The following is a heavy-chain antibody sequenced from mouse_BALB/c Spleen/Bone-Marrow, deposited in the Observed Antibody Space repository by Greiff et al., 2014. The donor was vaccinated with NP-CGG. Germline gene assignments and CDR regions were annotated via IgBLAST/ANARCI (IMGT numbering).Heavy chain of an antibody. J-gene: IGHJ4*01. CDR2: IYPGGGYT. CDR3: ARDRITTRAMDY. Sequence: VKLQESGAELVRPGTSVKISCKASGYTFTNYWLGWVKQRPGHGLEWIGDIYPGGGYTDYNEKFKGKATLTADTSSSTAYMQLSSLTSEDSAVYFCARDRITTRAMDYWGQGTSVTVSS. V-gene: IGHV1-63*02. D-gene: IGHD2-4*01. CDR1: GYTFTNYW.